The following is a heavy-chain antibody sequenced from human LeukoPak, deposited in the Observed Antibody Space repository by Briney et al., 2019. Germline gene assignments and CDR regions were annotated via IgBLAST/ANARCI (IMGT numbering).Heavy chain of an antibody. J-gene: IGHJ6*03. Sequence: GASVKVSCKASGYTFTSYYMHWVRQAPGQGLEWMGIINPSGGSTSYAQKFQGRVTMTKDMSTSTVYMELSSLRSEDTAVYYCARGGYSSQIRKGYYYMDVWGKGTTVTVSS. CDR3: ARGGYSSQIRKGYYYMDV. CDR1: GYTFTSYY. V-gene: IGHV1-46*01. D-gene: IGHD6-13*01. CDR2: INPSGGST.